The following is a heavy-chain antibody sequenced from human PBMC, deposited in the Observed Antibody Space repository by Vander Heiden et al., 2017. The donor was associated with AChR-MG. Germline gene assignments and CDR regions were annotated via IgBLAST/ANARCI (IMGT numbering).Heavy chain of an antibody. Sequence: VQLQESGPGLVKPSETLSPTCSVSGDPISSYYCNWIRQPPRKGLEWIGHIYFSGSANYNPSPTLKSRVTISRDTSKNQCSLKLTSVTAADTAVYYCARGQVGATALFDYWGQGTLVTVSS. J-gene: IGHJ4*02. CDR3: ARGQVGATALFDY. CDR1: GDPISSYY. CDR2: IYFSGSA. V-gene: IGHV4-59*01. D-gene: IGHD1-26*01.